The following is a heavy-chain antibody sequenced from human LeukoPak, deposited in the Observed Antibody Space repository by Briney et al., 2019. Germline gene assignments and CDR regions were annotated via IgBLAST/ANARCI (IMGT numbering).Heavy chain of an antibody. V-gene: IGHV3-74*01. CDR2: INNDGSGT. CDR1: GFTFRNYW. Sequence: GGSLRLSCAASGFTFRNYWMHWVRQTPGKGLVWVSHINNDGSGTSYADSVKGRFTITRDNAKNTLFLQMSSLRAEDTAVYYCARDGILGSHDCWGQGTLVTLSS. D-gene: IGHD3-3*02. CDR3: ARDGILGSHDC. J-gene: IGHJ4*02.